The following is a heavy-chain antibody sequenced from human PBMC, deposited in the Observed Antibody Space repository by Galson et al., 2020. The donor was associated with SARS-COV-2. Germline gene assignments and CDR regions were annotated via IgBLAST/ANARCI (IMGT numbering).Heavy chain of an antibody. Sequence: ASVKVSCKASGYTFTSYDINWVRQATGQGLEWVGWVNPNSGNTGYAQKFQGRVTMTRDTSISTAYMDLSNLRSEDTAVYYCARGVGTMVRGVKTYYYGLDVWGQGTTVTVSS. D-gene: IGHD3-10*01. V-gene: IGHV1-8*01. J-gene: IGHJ6*02. CDR1: GYTFTSYD. CDR3: ARGVGTMVRGVKTYYYGLDV. CDR2: VNPNSGNT.